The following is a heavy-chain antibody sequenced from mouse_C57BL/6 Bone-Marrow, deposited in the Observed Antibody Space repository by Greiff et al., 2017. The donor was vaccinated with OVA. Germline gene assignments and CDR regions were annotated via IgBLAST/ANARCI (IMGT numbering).Heavy chain of an antibody. V-gene: IGHV5-4*01. CDR1: GFTFSSYA. J-gene: IGHJ3*01. CDR3: ARPSYYSNDVGTWFAY. Sequence: EVHLVESGGGLVKPGGSLKLSCAASGFTFSSYAMSWVRQTPEKRLEWVATISDGGSYTYYPDNVKGRFPISRDTAKNNLYLQMSHRKSEDTAMYYCARPSYYSNDVGTWFAYWGQGTLVTVSA. CDR2: ISDGGSYT. D-gene: IGHD2-5*01.